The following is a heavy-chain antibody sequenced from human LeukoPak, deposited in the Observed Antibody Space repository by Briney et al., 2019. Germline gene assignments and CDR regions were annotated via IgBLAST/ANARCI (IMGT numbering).Heavy chain of an antibody. D-gene: IGHD3-22*01. CDR3: ARVSVSGSLPGGY. J-gene: IGHJ4*02. CDR2: ISAYNGDT. CDR1: GYTFTSYG. Sequence: GASVKVSCKASGYTFTSYGFSWVRQAPGQGLEWMGWISAYNGDTNYAQNLQGRVTMTTDTSTSTAYMELRSLRSDDTAVYYCARVSVSGSLPGGYWGQGALVTVSS. V-gene: IGHV1-18*01.